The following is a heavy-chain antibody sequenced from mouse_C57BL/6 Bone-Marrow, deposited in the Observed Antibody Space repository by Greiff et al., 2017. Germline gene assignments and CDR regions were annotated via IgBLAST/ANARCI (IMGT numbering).Heavy chain of an antibody. Sequence: EVQVVESGGGLVKPGGSLKLSCAASGFTFSDYGMHWVRQAPEKGLEWVAYISSGSSTIYYADTVKGRFTISRDNAKNTLFLQMTSLRSEDTAMYYCARGYYDYHYYAMDYWGQGTSVTVSS. CDR3: ARGYYDYHYYAMDY. J-gene: IGHJ4*01. CDR2: ISSGSSTI. CDR1: GFTFSDYG. D-gene: IGHD2-4*01. V-gene: IGHV5-17*01.